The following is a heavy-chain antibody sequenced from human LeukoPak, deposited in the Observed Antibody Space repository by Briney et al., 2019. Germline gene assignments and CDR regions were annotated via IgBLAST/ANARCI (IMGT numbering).Heavy chain of an antibody. J-gene: IGHJ4*02. CDR3: ARHLPIVVVPANFDY. CDR2: IYTSGST. Sequence: SETLSLTCTVSGGSISSYYWSWIRQPAGKGLEWIGRIYTSGSTNYNPSLKSRVTMSVDTSKNQFSLKLNSVTAADTAVYYCARHLPIVVVPANFDYWGQGTLVTVSS. CDR1: GGSISSYY. V-gene: IGHV4-4*07. D-gene: IGHD2-2*01.